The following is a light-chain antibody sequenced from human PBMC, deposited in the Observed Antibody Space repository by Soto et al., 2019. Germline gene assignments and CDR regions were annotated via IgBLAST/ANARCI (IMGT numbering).Light chain of an antibody. J-gene: IGKJ1*01. CDR2: GAS. CDR3: QQYGSSGT. Sequence: EIVLSQSPGTLSLSPGERATLSCRASQSVSSSYLAWYPQKPGQAPRLLIYGASSRATGIPDRFSGSGSGTDFTLTISRLEPEDFAVYYCQQYGSSGTFGQGTKVDIK. V-gene: IGKV3-20*01. CDR1: QSVSSSY.